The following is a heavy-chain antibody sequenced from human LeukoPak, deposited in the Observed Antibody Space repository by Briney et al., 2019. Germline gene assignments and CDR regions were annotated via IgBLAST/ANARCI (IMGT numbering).Heavy chain of an antibody. J-gene: IGHJ4*02. CDR3: ARASGDDRIAY. V-gene: IGHV1-2*02. Sequence: ASVKVSCKASGYTFTGYYMHWVRQAPGQGLEGMGWINPNSGGTNYAQKFQGRVTMTRDTSTSTAYMELSRLRSDDTAVYYCARASGDDRIAYWGQGTLVTVSS. CDR1: GYTFTGYY. CDR2: INPNSGGT. D-gene: IGHD1-1*01.